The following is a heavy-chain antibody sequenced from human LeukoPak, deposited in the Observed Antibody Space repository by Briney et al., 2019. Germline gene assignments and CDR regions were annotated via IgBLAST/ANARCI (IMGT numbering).Heavy chain of an antibody. CDR2: IYYSGST. J-gene: IGHJ4*02. CDR1: GGSISSGDYY. Sequence: SQTLSLTCTVSGGSISSGDYYWSWIRQPPGKGLEWIGYIYYSGSTYYNPSLKSRVTISVDTSKNQFSLKLSSVTAADTAVYYCARGPRRKRDFWSGYDYYFDYWGQGTLVTVSS. V-gene: IGHV4-30-4*01. D-gene: IGHD3-3*01. CDR3: ARGPRRKRDFWSGYDYYFDY.